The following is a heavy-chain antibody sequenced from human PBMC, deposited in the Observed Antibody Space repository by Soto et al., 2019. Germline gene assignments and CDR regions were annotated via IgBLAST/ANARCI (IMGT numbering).Heavy chain of an antibody. V-gene: IGHV3-23*01. J-gene: IGHJ6*03. CDR2: ISGSGGST. CDR1: GFTFSSYA. D-gene: IGHD3-3*01. CDR3: AKSDYDFWSGYTLYYYMDV. Sequence: GGSLRLSCAASGFTFSSYAMSWVRQAPGKGLEWVSAISGSGGSTYYADSVKGRFTISRDNSKNTLYLQMNSLRAEDTAVYYCAKSDYDFWSGYTLYYYMDVWGKGTTVTVSS.